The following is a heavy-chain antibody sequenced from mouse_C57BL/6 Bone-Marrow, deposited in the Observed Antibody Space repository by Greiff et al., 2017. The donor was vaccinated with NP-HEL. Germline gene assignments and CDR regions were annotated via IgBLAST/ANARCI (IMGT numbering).Heavy chain of an antibody. CDR1: GYTFTSYW. V-gene: IGHV1-50*01. CDR2: IDPSDSYT. J-gene: IGHJ2*01. CDR3: ARNYYGSSFYYFDY. Sequence: QVQLQQPGAELVKPGASVKLSCKASGYTFTSYWMQWVKQRPGQGLEWIGEIDPSDSYTNYNQKLKGKATLTVDTSSSTAYMQLSSLTSEDSAVYYCARNYYGSSFYYFDYWGQGTTLTVSS. D-gene: IGHD1-1*01.